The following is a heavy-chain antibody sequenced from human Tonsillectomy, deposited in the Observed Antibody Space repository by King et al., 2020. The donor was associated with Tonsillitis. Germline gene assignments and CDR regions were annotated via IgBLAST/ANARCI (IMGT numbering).Heavy chain of an antibody. CDR1: GFTFSSYA. CDR3: ARGGMDV. Sequence: VQLVESGGGVVQPGRSLRLSCAASGFTFSSYAMHWVRQAPGKGLEWLAVISYDGSNNYYADSVKGRFTISRDKSKNTVHLQMNSLRGEDRAVYYCARGGMDVWGQGTTVTVSS. V-gene: IGHV3-30*04. J-gene: IGHJ6*02. CDR2: ISYDGSNN.